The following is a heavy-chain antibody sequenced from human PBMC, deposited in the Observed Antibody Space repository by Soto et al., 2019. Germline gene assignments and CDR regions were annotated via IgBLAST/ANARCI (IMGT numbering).Heavy chain of an antibody. J-gene: IGHJ6*02. Sequence: PSETLSLTCTVSGGSISSGDYYWSWIRQPPGKGLEWIGYIYYSGSTYYNPSLKSRVTISVDTSKNQLSLKLSSVTAADTAVYYCARGSGNWGFRGGYYYYGMDVWGQGTTVTVSS. CDR1: GGSISSGDYY. CDR3: ARGSGNWGFRGGYYYYGMDV. CDR2: IYYSGST. V-gene: IGHV4-30-4*01. D-gene: IGHD7-27*01.